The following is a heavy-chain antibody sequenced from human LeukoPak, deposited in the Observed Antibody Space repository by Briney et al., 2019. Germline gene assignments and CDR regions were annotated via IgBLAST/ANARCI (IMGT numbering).Heavy chain of an antibody. J-gene: IGHJ4*02. V-gene: IGHV3-23*01. CDR1: GFSFSTFG. CDR2: ITDSSDYT. CDR3: AKDARRTSGWHYFDH. Sequence: PGGSLKLSCTASGFSFSTFGMGWVRQAPGTGLEWVAAITDSSDYTYFADSMKGRFTISRDNSKNMLYLQMSSLRADDTAVYYCAKDARRTSGWHYFDHWGQGALVTVSS. D-gene: IGHD6-19*01.